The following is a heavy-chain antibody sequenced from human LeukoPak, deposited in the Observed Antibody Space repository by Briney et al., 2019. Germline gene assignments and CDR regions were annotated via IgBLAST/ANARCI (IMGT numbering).Heavy chain of an antibody. CDR1: GGSFSGYY. Sequence: SETLSLTCAVYGGSFSGYYWSWIRQPPGKGLEWIGEINHSGSTNYNPSLKSRVTISVDTSKNQFSLKLSSVTAADTAVYYCARGRDILTGYYVARKYYFDYRGQGTLVTVSS. CDR2: INHSGST. J-gene: IGHJ4*02. V-gene: IGHV4-34*01. CDR3: ARGRDILTGYYVARKYYFDY. D-gene: IGHD3-9*01.